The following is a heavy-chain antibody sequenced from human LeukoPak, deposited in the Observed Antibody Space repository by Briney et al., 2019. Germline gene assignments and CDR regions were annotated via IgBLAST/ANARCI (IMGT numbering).Heavy chain of an antibody. Sequence: ASVKVSCKGSGYTFTSYAMNWVGQAAGQGLEWVGWINTNTGNPTYPHGFTGPFVFSLDTSVSTSYLQISSLKAEDTAVYYCASTSYGSGSYYTDYWGQGTLVTVSS. CDR2: INTNTGNP. D-gene: IGHD3-10*01. J-gene: IGHJ4*02. V-gene: IGHV7-4-1*02. CDR3: ASTSYGSGSYYTDY. CDR1: GYTFTSYA.